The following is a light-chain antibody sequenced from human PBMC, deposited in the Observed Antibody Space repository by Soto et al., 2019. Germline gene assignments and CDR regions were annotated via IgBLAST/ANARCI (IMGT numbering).Light chain of an antibody. Sequence: VMTQSPATLCLSPGERATLACRASESVSSKLAWYQQRPGQAPRLVIYGASTRATGIPARFSGAGSGTEFTLTISSLQSQDFSVYYCQQYKSWPTITFCQGTRLEIK. J-gene: IGKJ5*01. CDR2: GAS. V-gene: IGKV3-15*01. CDR1: ESVSSK. CDR3: QQYKSWPTIT.